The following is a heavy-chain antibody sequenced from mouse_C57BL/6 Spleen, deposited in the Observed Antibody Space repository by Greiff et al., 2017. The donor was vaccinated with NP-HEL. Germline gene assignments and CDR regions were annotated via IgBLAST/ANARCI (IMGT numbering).Heavy chain of an antibody. J-gene: IGHJ4*01. CDR3: ARGTTVVGDAMDY. V-gene: IGHV1-69*01. CDR1: GYTFTSYW. D-gene: IGHD1-1*01. CDR2: IDPSDSYT. Sequence: QVQLQQPGAELVMPGASVKLSCKASGYTFTSYWMHWVKQRPGQGLEWIGEIDPSDSYTNYNQKFKGKSTLTVDKSSSTAYMQLSSLTSEDSAVYYGARGTTVVGDAMDYWGQGTSVTVSS.